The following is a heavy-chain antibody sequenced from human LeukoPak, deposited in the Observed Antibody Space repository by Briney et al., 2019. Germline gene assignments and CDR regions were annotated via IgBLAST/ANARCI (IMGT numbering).Heavy chain of an antibody. CDR1: GFTFSSYE. Sequence: GGSLRLSCAASGFTFSSYEMNWVRQAPGKGLEWVSYISSSGSTIYYADSVKGRFTIYRDNAKNSLYLQMNSLRAEDTAVYYCARKAGAARCGMDVWGKGTTVTVSS. CDR3: ARKAGAARCGMDV. CDR2: ISSSGSTI. J-gene: IGHJ6*04. V-gene: IGHV3-48*03. D-gene: IGHD6-19*01.